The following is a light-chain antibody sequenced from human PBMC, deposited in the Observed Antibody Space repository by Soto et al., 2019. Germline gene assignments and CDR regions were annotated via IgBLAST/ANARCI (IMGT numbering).Light chain of an antibody. V-gene: IGKV1-5*01. CDR1: QSISSW. CDR2: DAS. J-gene: IGKJ1*01. CDR3: LQDYNYPWT. Sequence: DIQMTQSPSTLSASVGDRVTLTCRASQSISSWLAWYQQKPGKAPKVLIYDASSLQSGVPSRFSGSGAGTDFTLTISSLQPEDFATYYCLQDYNYPWTFGQGTKVDIK.